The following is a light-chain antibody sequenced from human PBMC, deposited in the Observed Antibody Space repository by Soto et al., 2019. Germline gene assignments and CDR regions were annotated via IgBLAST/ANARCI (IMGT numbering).Light chain of an antibody. J-gene: IGKJ5*01. Sequence: EIVMTQSPATLSVSLGERATLSCRASQSVSNNLAWYQQKPGQAPRLLIYGASSRATGIPDRFSGSGSGTDFTLTIARLEPEDFAVYYCQQYGDSPRTFGQGTRLEI. CDR3: QQYGDSPRT. CDR2: GAS. V-gene: IGKV3-20*01. CDR1: QSVSNN.